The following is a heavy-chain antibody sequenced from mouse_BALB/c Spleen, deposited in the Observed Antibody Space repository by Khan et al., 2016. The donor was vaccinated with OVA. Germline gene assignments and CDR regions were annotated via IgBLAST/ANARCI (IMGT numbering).Heavy chain of an antibody. CDR2: IDPENVNT. CDR3: ARPCYEGWFPY. V-gene: IGHV14-1*02. D-gene: IGHD2-3*01. Sequence: VQLQQPGAELVRPGALVKLSCKAAGFNIKDYYMHWVKQRSEQGLEWIGWIDPENVNTIYDPKFQDKASITADTSSNTAYLQLSNLTSEDTDVSYCARPCYEGWFPYWGRGTLVTCSS. CDR1: GFNIKDYY. J-gene: IGHJ3*01.